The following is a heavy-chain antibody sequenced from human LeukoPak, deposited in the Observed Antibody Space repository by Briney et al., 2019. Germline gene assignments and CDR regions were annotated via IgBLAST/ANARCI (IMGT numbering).Heavy chain of an antibody. CDR1: GFTFSSYA. J-gene: IGHJ4*02. V-gene: IGHV3-23*01. D-gene: IGHD5-24*01. CDR3: AKDARRDGYSYDY. Sequence: GGSLRLSCAASGFTFSSYAMNWVRQAPGKGLEWVSGISGSGGSTNYADSVEGRFTIPRDNSNNTLYLQMNSLRAEDTAVYYCAKDARRDGYSYDYWGQGTLVTVSS. CDR2: ISGSGGST.